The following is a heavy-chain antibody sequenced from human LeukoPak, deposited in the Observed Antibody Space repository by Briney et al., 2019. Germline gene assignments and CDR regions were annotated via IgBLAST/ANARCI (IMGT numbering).Heavy chain of an antibody. J-gene: IGHJ6*02. V-gene: IGHV3-53*04. CDR2: IYSGGST. D-gene: IGHD6-13*01. Sequence: PGGSLRLSCAASGFTVSSNYMSWFRQAPGKGLEWVSVIYSGGSTYYADSVKGRFTISRHNSKNTLYLQMNSLRAEDTAVYYCARGRGAAAGKLYYYYGMDVWGQGTTVTVSS. CDR1: GFTVSSNY. CDR3: ARGRGAAAGKLYYYYGMDV.